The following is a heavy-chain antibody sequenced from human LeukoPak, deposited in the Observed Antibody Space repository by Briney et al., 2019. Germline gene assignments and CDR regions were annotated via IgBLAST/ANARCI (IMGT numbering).Heavy chain of an antibody. D-gene: IGHD4-11*01. V-gene: IGHV4-59*01. CDR3: ARGTTVSDY. CDR1: GGSMSSYY. J-gene: IGHJ4*02. Sequence: SGTLSLTCTVSGGSMSSYYWSWVRQPPEKGLEWIGYIYYTGSTNYNPSLKSRVTISVDMSKNQFSLKLSSVTAADTAMYYCARGTTVSDYWGQGTLVTVSS. CDR2: IYYTGST.